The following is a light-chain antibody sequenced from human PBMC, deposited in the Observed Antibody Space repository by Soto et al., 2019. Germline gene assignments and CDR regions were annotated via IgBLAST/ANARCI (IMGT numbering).Light chain of an antibody. CDR3: QQYSTYSRT. V-gene: IGKV1-5*03. CDR1: ESISGW. J-gene: IGKJ1*01. CDR2: KAT. Sequence: DIQMTQSPSTLSASVGDRVTISCRASESISGWLAWYRQKPGKPPKLLIYKATSLESGVPSRFSGSGSGTEFALTITSLQPDDSATYYCQQYSTYSRTFGQGTKVDIK.